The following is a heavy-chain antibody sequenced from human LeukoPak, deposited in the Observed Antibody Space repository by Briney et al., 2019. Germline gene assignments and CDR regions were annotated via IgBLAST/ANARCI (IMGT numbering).Heavy chain of an antibody. CDR2: INHSGGT. V-gene: IGHV4-34*01. D-gene: IGHD6-6*01. Sequence: PSETLSLTCAVSGGSFSGFRWHWIRQPPGKGPEWIGEINHSGGTTYNPSLKSRVTISVDTSKIQFSLNLTSVTAADTAVYYCARRRIAARRTSFDYWGQGTLVTVSS. CDR1: GGSFSGFR. CDR3: ARRRIAARRTSFDY. J-gene: IGHJ4*02.